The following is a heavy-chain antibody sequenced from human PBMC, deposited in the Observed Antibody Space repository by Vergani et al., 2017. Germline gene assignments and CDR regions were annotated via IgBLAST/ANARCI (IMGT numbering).Heavy chain of an antibody. CDR3: ASSPYSSGWSIDY. J-gene: IGHJ4*02. V-gene: IGHV1-69*02. Sequence: QVQLVQSGAEVKKPGSSVEVSCKASGGTFSSYTISWVRQAPGQGLEWMGRIIPILGIANYAQKFQGRVTITADKSTSTAYMELSSLRSEDTAVYYCASSPYSSGWSIDYWGQGTLVTVSS. CDR2: IIPILGIA. D-gene: IGHD6-19*01. CDR1: GGTFSSYT.